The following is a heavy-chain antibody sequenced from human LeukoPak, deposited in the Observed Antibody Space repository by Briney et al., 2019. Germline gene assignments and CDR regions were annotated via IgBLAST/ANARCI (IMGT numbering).Heavy chain of an antibody. CDR1: GFTFSSYS. V-gene: IGHV3-21*01. Sequence: PGGSLRLSCAASGFTFSSYSMNWVRQAPGKGLEWVSSISSSSYIYYADSVKGRFTISRDNAKNSLYLQMNSLRAEDTAVYYCAREGGSAAAAGTSDYWGQGTLVTVSS. J-gene: IGHJ4*02. CDR3: AREGGSAAAAGTSDY. CDR2: ISSSSYI. D-gene: IGHD6-13*01.